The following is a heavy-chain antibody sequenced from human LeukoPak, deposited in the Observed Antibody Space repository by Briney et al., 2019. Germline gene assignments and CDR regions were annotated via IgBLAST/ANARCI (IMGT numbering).Heavy chain of an antibody. CDR2: NNHNGRT. Sequence: SETLSLTCAVYGGSFSGYYWSWIRQPPGKGLDWIGENNHNGRTNSNPSRKGRVTISGDTSKTQSSQKLTAVTAADTTVYYCARGLVGGDIWGQGTMVIVSS. CDR3: ARGLVGGDI. CDR1: GGSFSGYY. J-gene: IGHJ3*02. V-gene: IGHV4-34*01. D-gene: IGHD6-6*01.